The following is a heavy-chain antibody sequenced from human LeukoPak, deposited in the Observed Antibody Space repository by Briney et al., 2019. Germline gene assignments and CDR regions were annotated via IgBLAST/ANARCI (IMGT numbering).Heavy chain of an antibody. V-gene: IGHV4-4*09. CDR2: IYTSGST. J-gene: IGHJ5*02. D-gene: IGHD2-2*01. Sequence: TSQTLSLTCTVSGGSISSYYWSWIRQPPGKGLEWIGYIYTSGSTNYNPSLKSRVTISVDTSKNQFSLKLSSVTAADTAVYYCARFSVGVVPAAMGGWFDPWGQGTLVTVSS. CDR1: GGSISSYY. CDR3: ARFSVGVVPAAMGGWFDP.